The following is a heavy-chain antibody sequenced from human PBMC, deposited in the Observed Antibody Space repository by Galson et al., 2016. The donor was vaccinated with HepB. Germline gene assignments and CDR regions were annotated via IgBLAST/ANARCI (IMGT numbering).Heavy chain of an antibody. CDR1: GFTFNNYG. D-gene: IGHD3-10*01. V-gene: IGHV3-30*18. J-gene: IGHJ4*02. Sequence: SLRLSCAASGFTFNNYGMHWVRQTPGKGLEWVAVVSYDGSKKYYADSVRGRFTISKDNSKNTLFLQMSGLRAEDTAVYFCAKVGGKLWFRYSDHSFDYWGQGTLVTVSS. CDR3: AKVGGKLWFRYSDHSFDY. CDR2: VSYDGSKK.